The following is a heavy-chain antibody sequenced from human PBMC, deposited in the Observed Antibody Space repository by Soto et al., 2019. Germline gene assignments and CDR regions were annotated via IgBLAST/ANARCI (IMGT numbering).Heavy chain of an antibody. CDR3: AKVIGEYNNGILFGSYYYGLDV. CDR1: GFTFDDYA. CDR2: ISWNTGTI. D-gene: IGHD3-10*01. Sequence: EVQLVESGGGLVQPGMTLRLSCSASGFTFDDYAMHWVRHTPGKGLEWVSGISWNTGTIGYADSVKGRFTISRDNSKNSLSLQMNGLSPEDTALSFCAKVIGEYNNGILFGSYYYGLDVWGQGTAVTVSS. V-gene: IGHV3-9*01. J-gene: IGHJ6*02.